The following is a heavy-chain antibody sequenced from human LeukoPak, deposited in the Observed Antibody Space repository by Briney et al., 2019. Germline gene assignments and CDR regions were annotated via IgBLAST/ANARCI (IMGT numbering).Heavy chain of an antibody. CDR1: GSTFSDYY. J-gene: IGHJ5*02. D-gene: IGHD6-19*01. Sequence: GGSLRLSCAASGSTFSDYYMSWIRQAPGKGLEWVSYISSSGSTIYYADSVKGRFTISRDNAKNSLYLQMNSLRAEDTAVYYCASRGIAVAGTRVFDPWGQGTLVTVSS. CDR2: ISSSGSTI. V-gene: IGHV3-11*01. CDR3: ASRGIAVAGTRVFDP.